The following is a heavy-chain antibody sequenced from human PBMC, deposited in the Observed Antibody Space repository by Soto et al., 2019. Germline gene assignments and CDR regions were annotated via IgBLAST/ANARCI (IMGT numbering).Heavy chain of an antibody. CDR1: GFTFSSYA. CDR3: AKDQSMYSSGSEVDY. Sequence: EVQLLESGGGLVQPGGSLRLSCAASGFTFSSYAMSWVRQAPGKGLEWVSAISGSGGSTYYADSVKGRFTISRDNSKNTLYLQMNRLRAEDTAVYYCAKDQSMYSSGSEVDYWGQGTLVTVSS. D-gene: IGHD6-19*01. V-gene: IGHV3-23*01. CDR2: ISGSGGST. J-gene: IGHJ4*02.